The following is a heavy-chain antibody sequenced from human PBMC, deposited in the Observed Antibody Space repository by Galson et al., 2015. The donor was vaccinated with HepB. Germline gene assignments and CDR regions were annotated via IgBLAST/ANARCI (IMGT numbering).Heavy chain of an antibody. Sequence: SLRLSCAASGFTFSSYAMSWVRQAPGKGLEWVSAISGSGGSTYYADSVKGRFTISRDNSKNTLYLQMNSLRAEDTAVYYCAKARFRGRFYCSGGSCYSTGFGYWGQGTLVTVSS. D-gene: IGHD2-15*01. V-gene: IGHV3-23*01. CDR2: ISGSGGST. J-gene: IGHJ4*02. CDR3: AKARFRGRFYCSGGSCYSTGFGY. CDR1: GFTFSSYA.